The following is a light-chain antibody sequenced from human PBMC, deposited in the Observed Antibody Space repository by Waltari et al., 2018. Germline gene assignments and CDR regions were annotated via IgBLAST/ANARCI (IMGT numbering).Light chain of an antibody. CDR1: QGVSTY. CDR2: AAT. CDR3: QHRSNRQNT. V-gene: IGKV3-11*01. Sequence: EVVLTQSPAPLSLSPGKTATLSCRASQGVSTYLAWYQHKPGQAPRLLIYAATNRATGTPARIGGSGSTKDIPPISSRLDPEYAVYYFCQHRSNRQNTFGEGTKVEIK. J-gene: IGKJ4*01.